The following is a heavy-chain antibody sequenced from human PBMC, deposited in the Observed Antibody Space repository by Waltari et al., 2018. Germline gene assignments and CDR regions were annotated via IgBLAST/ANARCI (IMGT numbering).Heavy chain of an antibody. D-gene: IGHD3-10*01. V-gene: IGHV1-2*02. J-gene: IGHJ4*02. CDR2: NNPNNGGT. Sequence: PGQGLEWVGWNNPNNGGTNYAQKFQGSVTMTRDTSISTAYMELSRLRSDDTAIYYCARVGYYGSGSYLSYWGQGTLVTVSS. CDR3: ARVGYYGSGSYLSY.